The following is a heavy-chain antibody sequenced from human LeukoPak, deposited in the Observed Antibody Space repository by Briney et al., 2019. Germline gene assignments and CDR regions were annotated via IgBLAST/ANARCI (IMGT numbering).Heavy chain of an antibody. CDR2: ISGSGNRA. V-gene: IGHV3-23*01. CDR1: RFTFSTYG. CDR3: AKVTRGWEIASGNDY. D-gene: IGHD1-26*01. J-gene: IGHJ4*02. Sequence: GGSLRLPCAASRFTFSTYGMNWVRQTPGKGLEWVSAISGSGNRAYHADSVKGRFTISRDNSKNMLYLQMNSLRAEDTALYYCAKVTRGWEIASGNDYWGQGTLVTVSS.